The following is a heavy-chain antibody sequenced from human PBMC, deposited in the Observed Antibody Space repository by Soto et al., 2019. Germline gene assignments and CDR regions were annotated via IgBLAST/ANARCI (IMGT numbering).Heavy chain of an antibody. CDR2: VNAENGNT. D-gene: IGHD2-21*01. Sequence: QVQLVQSGAEVKKPGASVRVSCKASGYTFTTYAIHWVRQAPGQRLEWMGWVNAENGNTKYSQKFQGRVTITVDTSASTAYMEMSSLRSEDTAVYYCARDILGLLTLGVSDFWGQGTLVTVSS. J-gene: IGHJ4*02. CDR1: GYTFTTYA. CDR3: ARDILGLLTLGVSDF. V-gene: IGHV1-3*01.